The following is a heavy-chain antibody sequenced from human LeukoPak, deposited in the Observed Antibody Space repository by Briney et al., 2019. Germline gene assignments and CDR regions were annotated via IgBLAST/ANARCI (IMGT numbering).Heavy chain of an antibody. D-gene: IGHD6-6*01. Sequence: TWGSLTLSCAVSGFIFNNYIMNWVRQAPGKGLEWVSSITGSGSFVDYTDPISGRFSISRDNAKNSLFLKINSLKAEDTAVYYCARDSSGPWFDPWGQ. CDR1: GFIFNNYI. CDR3: ARDSSGPWFDP. V-gene: IGHV3-21*01. J-gene: IGHJ5*02. CDR2: ITGSGSFV.